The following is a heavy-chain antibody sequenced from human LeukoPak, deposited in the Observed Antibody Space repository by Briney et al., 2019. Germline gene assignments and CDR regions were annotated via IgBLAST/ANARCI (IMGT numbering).Heavy chain of an antibody. V-gene: IGHV3-23*01. D-gene: IGHD3-10*01. CDR1: GFTFSSYA. Sequence: GGSLRLSCAASGFTFSSYAMSWVRQAPGKGLEWVSAISGSGGSTYYADSVKGRFTISRDNSKNTLYLQMNSLRAEDTAVYYCAKRIDVLLWFGEKSDAFDIWGQGTMVTVSS. CDR2: ISGSGGST. J-gene: IGHJ3*02. CDR3: AKRIDVLLWFGEKSDAFDI.